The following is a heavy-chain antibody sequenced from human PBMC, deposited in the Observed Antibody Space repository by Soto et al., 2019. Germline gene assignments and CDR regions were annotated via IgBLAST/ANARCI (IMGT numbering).Heavy chain of an antibody. Sequence: EVQLLESGGDLVQPGGSLRLSCAASGFTFSSYAMSWVRQAPGKGLEWVSTISGRGDDTYYTDSVKGRFTISRDNSNNTLYVHMTSMRAEDTAVYYCARAQPTYSSSYFDYWGQGTLVTVSS. CDR1: GFTFSSYA. V-gene: IGHV3-23*01. CDR3: ARAQPTYSSSYFDY. D-gene: IGHD3-22*01. CDR2: ISGRGDDT. J-gene: IGHJ4*02.